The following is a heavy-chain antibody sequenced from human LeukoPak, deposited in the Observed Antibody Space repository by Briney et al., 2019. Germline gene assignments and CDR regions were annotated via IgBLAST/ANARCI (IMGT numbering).Heavy chain of an antibody. V-gene: IGHV3-33*08. CDR3: ASDIPTY. Sequence: PGGSLRLSCAASGFTFTNYAMHWVRQAPGKGLEWVAVIWYDGSNKYYADSVKGRFTISRDNSKNTLYLQMNSLRAEDTAVYYCASDIPTYWGQGTLVTVSS. CDR1: GFTFTNYA. J-gene: IGHJ4*02. CDR2: IWYDGSNK. D-gene: IGHD1-26*01.